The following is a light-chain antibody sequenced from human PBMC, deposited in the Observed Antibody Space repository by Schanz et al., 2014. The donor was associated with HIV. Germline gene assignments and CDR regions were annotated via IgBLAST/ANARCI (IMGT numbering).Light chain of an antibody. CDR2: DVS. CDR3: CSYAGSSTYV. V-gene: IGLV2-14*03. Sequence: QSALTQPASVSGSPGQSISISCTGTSGDVGSYNYVSWYQQHPGKAPKLMIYDVSVRPSGVSHRFSGSKSDNTASLTISGLQAEDEADYYCCSYAGSSTYVFGTGTKLTVL. J-gene: IGLJ1*01. CDR1: SGDVGSYNY.